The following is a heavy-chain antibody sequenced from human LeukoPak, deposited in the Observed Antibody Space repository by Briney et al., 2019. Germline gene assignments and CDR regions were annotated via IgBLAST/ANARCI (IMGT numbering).Heavy chain of an antibody. D-gene: IGHD2-2*01. J-gene: IGHJ4*02. CDR3: AKAGYHLANDY. CDR1: GFSLSNYA. V-gene: IGHV3-23*01. Sequence: GGSLRLSCAASGFSLSNYAMSWVRQAPGKGLEWVSAISGSGGSTYYADSVKGRFTISRDNSKNTLYLQMNSLRAEDTAVYYCAKAGYHLANDYWGQGTLVTVSS. CDR2: ISGSGGST.